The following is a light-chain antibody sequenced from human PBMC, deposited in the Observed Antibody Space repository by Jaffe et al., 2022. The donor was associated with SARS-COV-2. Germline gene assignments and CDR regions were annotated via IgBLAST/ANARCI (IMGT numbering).Light chain of an antibody. V-gene: IGLV2-23*03. CDR1: SSDIGNYNL. J-gene: IGLJ3*02. CDR2: EGS. CDR3: CSYAGSNTFG. Sequence: QSALTQPASVSGSPGQSITISCTGISSDIGNYNLVSWYQQHPGKAPKLIIYEGSKRPSGVSNRFSGSNSGNTASLTISGLQAEDEADYYCCSYAGSNTFGFGGGTKVTVL.